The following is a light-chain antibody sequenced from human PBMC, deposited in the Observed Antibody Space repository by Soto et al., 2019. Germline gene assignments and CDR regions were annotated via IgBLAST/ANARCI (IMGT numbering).Light chain of an antibody. CDR2: VGPGGIVG. J-gene: IGLJ2*01. CDR3: GADHGSGTNFVKV. Sequence: QSVLTQPPSASASLGASVTLTCTLSSGYSDYKVDWYQQRPGKGPRLVMRVGPGGIVGSKGDGIPDRFSVFGSGLNRYLTIKNIQEEDESDYHCGADHGSGTNFVKVFGGGTKVTVL. V-gene: IGLV9-49*03. CDR1: SGYSDYK.